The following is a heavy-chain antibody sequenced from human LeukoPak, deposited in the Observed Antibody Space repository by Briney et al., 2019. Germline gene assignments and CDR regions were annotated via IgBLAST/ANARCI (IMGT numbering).Heavy chain of an antibody. D-gene: IGHD6-13*01. J-gene: IGHJ6*03. V-gene: IGHV1-18*01. Sequence: ASVKVACKASGYTFTSYGISWVRQAPGQGLEWMGWISAYKGNTNYAQKLQGRVTMTTDTSTSTAYMELRSLRADDTAVYYCARDSSWYYYYYYLDVWGKGTTVTVSS. CDR2: ISAYKGNT. CDR3: ARDSSWYYYYYYLDV. CDR1: GYTFTSYG.